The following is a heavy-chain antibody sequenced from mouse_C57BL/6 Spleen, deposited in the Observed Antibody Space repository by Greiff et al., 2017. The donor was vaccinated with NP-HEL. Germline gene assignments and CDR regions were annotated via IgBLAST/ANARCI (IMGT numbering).Heavy chain of an antibody. V-gene: IGHV2-2*01. CDR1: GFSLTSYG. D-gene: IGHD1-1*01. Sequence: QVQLQQSGPGLVQPSQSLSITCTVSGFSLTSYGVHWVRQSPGKGLEWLGVIWRGGSTDYNAAFISRLSISKDNSKSQVFFKMNSLQADDTAIYYCARNSLYYYGSSSYFDVWGTGTTVTVSS. CDR3: ARNSLYYYGSSSYFDV. J-gene: IGHJ1*03. CDR2: IWRGGST.